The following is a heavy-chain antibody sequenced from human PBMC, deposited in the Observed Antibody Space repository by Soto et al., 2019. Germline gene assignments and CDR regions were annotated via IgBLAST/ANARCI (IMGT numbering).Heavy chain of an antibody. D-gene: IGHD6-13*01. V-gene: IGHV3-30-3*01. CDR1: GVNFSNYA. Sequence: GGPLRHPCAAAGVNFSNYAMHGVRQSPGKGLEWVAVISYDGSNKYYADSVKGRFTISRDNSKNTLYLQMNSLRAEDTAVYYCARDLTSSSWYYYYYYGMDVWGQGTTVPVTS. J-gene: IGHJ6*02. CDR2: ISYDGSNK. CDR3: ARDLTSSSWYYYYYYGMDV.